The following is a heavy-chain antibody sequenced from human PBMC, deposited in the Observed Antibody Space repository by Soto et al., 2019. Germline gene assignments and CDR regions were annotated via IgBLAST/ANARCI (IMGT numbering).Heavy chain of an antibody. CDR2: IDNSGST. V-gene: IGHV4-4*07. D-gene: IGHD3-3*01. CDR3: ARGGQDFWSGPFDY. CDR1: GGSISNYF. Sequence: SETRSLTCTVSGGSISNYFCNWIRQPAGKGLEWIGRIDNSGSTNYNPSLKSRITMSADTSRNQFSLKLNSVTAADTAVYYCARGGQDFWSGPFDYWGQGALVTVSS. J-gene: IGHJ4*02.